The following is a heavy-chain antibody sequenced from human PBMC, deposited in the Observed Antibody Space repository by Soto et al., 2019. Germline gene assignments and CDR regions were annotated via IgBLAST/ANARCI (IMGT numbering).Heavy chain of an antibody. CDR2: IYYSGST. CDR3: VRQLEVGLGYCSGGSCPDAFDI. V-gene: IGHV4-39*01. CDR1: GGSISSSSYY. D-gene: IGHD2-15*01. J-gene: IGHJ3*02. Sequence: SETLSLTCTVSGGSISSSSYYWGWIRQPPGKGLEWIGSIYYSGSTYYNPSLKSRVTISVDTSKNQFSLKPSSVTAADTAVYYCVRQLEVGLGYCSGGSCPDAFDIWGQGTMVTVSS.